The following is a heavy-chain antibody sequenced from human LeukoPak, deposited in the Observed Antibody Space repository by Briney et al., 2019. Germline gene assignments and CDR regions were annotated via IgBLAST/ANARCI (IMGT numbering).Heavy chain of an antibody. CDR1: GDSVSSNSAA. D-gene: IGHD6-19*01. V-gene: IGHV6-1*01. J-gene: IGHJ4*02. Sequence: SQTLSLTCAISGDSVSSNSAAWNWIRQSPSRGLEWLGRTYYRSKWYNDYAVFMRSRVSINPDTSKNQFSLQLNSVTPEDTAVYYCARGYSSGIDYWGQGTLVTVSS. CDR3: ARGYSSGIDY. CDR2: TYYRSKWYN.